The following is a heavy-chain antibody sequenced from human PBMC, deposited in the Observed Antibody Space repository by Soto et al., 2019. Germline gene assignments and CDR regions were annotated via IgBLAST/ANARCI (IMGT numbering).Heavy chain of an antibody. D-gene: IGHD2-15*01. CDR1: GFTFSSYA. V-gene: IGHV3-23*01. J-gene: IGHJ5*02. Sequence: GGSLRLSCAASGFTFSSYAMSWVRQAPGKGLEWVSAISGSGGSTYYADSVKGRFTISRDNSKNTLYLQMSSLRADDTAVYYCARRGDILVVVYAWFDQWGQGTLVTVSS. CDR2: ISGSGGST. CDR3: ARRGDILVVVYAWFDQ.